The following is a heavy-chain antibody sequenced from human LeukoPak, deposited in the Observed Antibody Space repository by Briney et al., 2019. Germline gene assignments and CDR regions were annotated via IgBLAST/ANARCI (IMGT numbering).Heavy chain of an antibody. CDR2: IYYSGST. Sequence: SETLSLTCTVSGGSISSYYWSWIRQPPGKGLEWIGYIYYSGSTNYNPSLKSRVTISVDTSKNQFSLKLSSVTAADTAVYYCARHITVSYNAFDLWGRGTMVTVSS. V-gene: IGHV4-59*01. D-gene: IGHD6-19*01. CDR3: ARHITVSYNAFDL. J-gene: IGHJ3*01. CDR1: GGSISSYY.